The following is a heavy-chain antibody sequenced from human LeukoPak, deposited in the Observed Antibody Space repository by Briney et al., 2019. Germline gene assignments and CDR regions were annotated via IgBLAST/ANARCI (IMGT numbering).Heavy chain of an antibody. D-gene: IGHD3-10*01. CDR3: ARDSSGTFDY. CDR1: GGSISSYS. J-gene: IGHJ4*02. CDR2: IYYSGST. Sequence: SETLSLTCTVSGGSISSYSWSWIRQPPGKGLEWIGYIYYSGSTNYNPSLKSRVTISVDTSKNQFSLKLSSVTAADTAVYYCARDSSGTFDYWGQGTLVTVSS. V-gene: IGHV4-59*01.